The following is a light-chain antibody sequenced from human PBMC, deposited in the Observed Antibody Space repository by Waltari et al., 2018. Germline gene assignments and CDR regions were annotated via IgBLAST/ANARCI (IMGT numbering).Light chain of an antibody. Sequence: EIVFTQSPGTLSLSPGERATLPRRASQRVPYLAWYQQKPGQAPRLLIYGASNRATGIPDRFSGSGSGTDFTLTISRLEPEDFAVYYCQQYGSSLPMYSFGQGTKLEIK. CDR1: QRVPY. CDR2: GAS. J-gene: IGKJ2*03. V-gene: IGKV3-20*01. CDR3: QQYGSSLPMYS.